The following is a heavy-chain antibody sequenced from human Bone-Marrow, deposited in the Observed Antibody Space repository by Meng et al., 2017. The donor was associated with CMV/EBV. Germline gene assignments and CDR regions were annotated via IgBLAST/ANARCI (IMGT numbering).Heavy chain of an antibody. CDR1: GDCVSSNSAA. D-gene: IGHD6-19*01. CDR3: TRTSAGWYSDH. J-gene: IGHJ4*02. V-gene: IGHV6-1*01. Sequence: LRLSCAISGDCVSSNSAAWNWHRQSPSRGLEGLGRTYYRSKWNNDYAVSVNSRITINPDTSKNQFSLQLNSVTPEDTAVYYCTRTSAGWYSDHWGQGTLVTVSS. CDR2: TYYRSKWNN.